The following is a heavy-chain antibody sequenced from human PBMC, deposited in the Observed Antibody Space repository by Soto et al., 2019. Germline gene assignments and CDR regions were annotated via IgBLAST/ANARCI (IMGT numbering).Heavy chain of an antibody. D-gene: IGHD1-26*01. J-gene: IGHJ4*02. CDR3: ARSGSYGWNYFDY. CDR1: GFTFSSYA. Sequence: QVQLVESGGGVVQPGRSLRLSCAASGFTFSSYAMHWVRQAPGKGLEWVAVISYDGSNKYYADSVKGRFTISRDNSKNTLYLQMNSLRAEDTAVYYCARSGSYGWNYFDYWGQGTLVTVSS. V-gene: IGHV3-30-3*01. CDR2: ISYDGSNK.